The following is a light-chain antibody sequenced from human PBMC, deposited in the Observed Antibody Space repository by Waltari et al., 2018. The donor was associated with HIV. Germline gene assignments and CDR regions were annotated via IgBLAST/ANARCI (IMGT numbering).Light chain of an antibody. Sequence: EIVLTQSPGTLSLSPGERATLSCRASQSVSSNYLAWYQQKPGQAPRLLIYGASSRATGIPDRFSGSGSGTDFTLTINRLEPADFAVYYCQLYIPLPGYAFGQGTKLEI. CDR1: QSVSSNY. J-gene: IGKJ2*01. CDR2: GAS. V-gene: IGKV3-20*01. CDR3: QLYIPLPGYA.